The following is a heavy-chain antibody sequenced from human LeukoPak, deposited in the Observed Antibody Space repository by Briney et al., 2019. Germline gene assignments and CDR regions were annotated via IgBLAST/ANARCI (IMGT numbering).Heavy chain of an antibody. D-gene: IGHD3-22*01. J-gene: IGHJ4*02. CDR2: INSDGSAT. CDR3: GSLTVVAKDH. V-gene: IGHV3-74*01. Sequence: GGSLRLSCAASGFTFSNYAMNWVRQAPGKGLVYVAQINSDGSATAYADSVKGRFTISRDNAKNTLYLEMISLRAEDTAVYYCGSLTVVAKDHWGQGTLVTVSS. CDR1: GFTFSNYA.